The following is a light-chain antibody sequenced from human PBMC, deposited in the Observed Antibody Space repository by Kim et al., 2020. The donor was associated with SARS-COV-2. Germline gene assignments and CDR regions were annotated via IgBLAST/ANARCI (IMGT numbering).Light chain of an antibody. Sequence: DIQMTQSPSSLSVSVGDSVTITCRASQSISNYLNWYQQKPGKAPKLLIYAASSLQSGVPSRFSGSGSGTDFTLTISSLPPEDFATYYSQQSYSTPLTFGGGTKVDIK. CDR2: AAS. J-gene: IGKJ4*01. V-gene: IGKV1-39*01. CDR3: QQSYSTPLT. CDR1: QSISNY.